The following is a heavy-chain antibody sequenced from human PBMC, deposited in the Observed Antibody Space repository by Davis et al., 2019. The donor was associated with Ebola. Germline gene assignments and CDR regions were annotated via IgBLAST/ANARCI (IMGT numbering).Heavy chain of an antibody. CDR1: GFTFSNYA. Sequence: GGSLRLSCAASGFTFSNYAMTWVRQAPGKGLEWVATLGGSGGSKYYADSVKGRFTIFRDNSKSTLYLQMNSLTAEDTALYFCAKDTSNIWFDIWGQGTNVTVSS. CDR2: LGGSGGSK. J-gene: IGHJ3*02. CDR3: AKDTSNIWFDI. D-gene: IGHD1-26*01. V-gene: IGHV3-23*01.